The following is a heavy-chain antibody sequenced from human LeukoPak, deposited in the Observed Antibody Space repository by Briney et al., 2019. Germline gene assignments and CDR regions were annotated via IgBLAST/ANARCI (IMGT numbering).Heavy chain of an antibody. CDR3: AKDDGTGYNFDY. CDR1: GFTFSSYA. J-gene: IGHJ4*02. CDR2: ISADASST. V-gene: IGHV3-23*01. Sequence: PGGSLRLSCAASGFTFSSYAMSWVRQAPGKGLEWVSAISADASSTYYADSVEGRFTISRDNSENTLYLQMNSLRAEDTAVYYCAKDDGTGYNFDYWGQGTLVTVSS. D-gene: IGHD3/OR15-3a*01.